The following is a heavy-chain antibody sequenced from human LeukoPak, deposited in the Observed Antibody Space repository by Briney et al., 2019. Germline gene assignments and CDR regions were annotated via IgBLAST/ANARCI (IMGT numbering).Heavy chain of an antibody. V-gene: IGHV3-23*01. D-gene: IGHD3-22*01. CDR2: ISGSGGST. Sequence: GGSLRLSCAASGFTFSSYAMSWVRQAPGKGLEWASAISGSGGSTYYADSVKGRFTISRDNSKNTLYLQMNSLRAEDTAVYYCAKVESYYDSRSYYFDYWGQGTLVTVSS. J-gene: IGHJ4*02. CDR1: GFTFSSYA. CDR3: AKVESYYDSRSYYFDY.